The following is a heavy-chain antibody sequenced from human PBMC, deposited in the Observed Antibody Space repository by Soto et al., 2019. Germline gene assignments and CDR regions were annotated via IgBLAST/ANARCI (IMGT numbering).Heavy chain of an antibody. CDR1: GFTVSTYD. D-gene: IGHD3-3*01. J-gene: IGHJ4*02. Sequence: EVQVLESGGGLVQPGGSLRLSCAASGFTVSTYDMSWVRQAPGKGLEWVSAISDSGGTTYYANAVMGRFTISRDNSKNTLYLQMNSLRAEDTAVYYCARERNALWSGRASDYWGQGTLVTVSS. CDR2: ISDSGGTT. CDR3: ARERNALWSGRASDY. V-gene: IGHV3-23*01.